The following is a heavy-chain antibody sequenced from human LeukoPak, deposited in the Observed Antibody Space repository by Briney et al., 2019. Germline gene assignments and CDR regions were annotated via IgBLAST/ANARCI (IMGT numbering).Heavy chain of an antibody. V-gene: IGHV4-39*01. CDR1: GGSISSSSYY. Sequence: SETLSLTWTVSGGSISSSSYYWGWIRQPPGKGLEWIGSIYYSGSTYYNPSLKSRVTISVDTSKNQFSLKLSSVTAADTAVYYCARPTTTDAFDIWGQGTMVTVSS. CDR3: ARPTTTDAFDI. J-gene: IGHJ3*02. CDR2: IYYSGST. D-gene: IGHD4-17*01.